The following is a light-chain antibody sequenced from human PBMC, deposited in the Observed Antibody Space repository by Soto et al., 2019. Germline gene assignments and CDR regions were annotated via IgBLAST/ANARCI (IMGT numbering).Light chain of an antibody. J-gene: IGKJ1*01. CDR3: VQGTHWPWT. V-gene: IGKV2-30*01. CDR1: QSLVYIDGNIY. Sequence: DVMMTQSPLSLPVTLGQPASISCRSSQSLVYIDGNIYLHWFQQRPGQSPRLLIYMVSRRGSGVPDRFTGSGSGTDFTLKISRVEAEDVGTYFCVQGTHWPWTFGQGTKVDIK. CDR2: MVS.